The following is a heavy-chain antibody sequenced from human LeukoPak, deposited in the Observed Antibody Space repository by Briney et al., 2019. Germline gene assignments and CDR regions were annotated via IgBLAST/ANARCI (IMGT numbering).Heavy chain of an antibody. CDR1: GYTFTSYY. CDR3: ARALREGNWFDP. V-gene: IGHV1-46*01. D-gene: IGHD3-16*01. CDR2: INPSGGST. J-gene: IGHJ5*02. Sequence: ASVKVSCKASGYTFTSYYMHWVRQAPGQGLGWMGIINPSGGSTSYAQKFQGRVTMTRDTSTSTVYMELSSLRSEDTAVYYCARALREGNWFDPWGQGTLVTVSS.